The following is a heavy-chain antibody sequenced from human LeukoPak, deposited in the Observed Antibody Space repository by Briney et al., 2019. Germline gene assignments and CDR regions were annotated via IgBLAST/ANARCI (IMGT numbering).Heavy chain of an antibody. CDR1: GFTFSSYA. V-gene: IGHV3-23*01. J-gene: IGHJ5*02. CDR2: ISGSGGST. Sequence: PGGSLRLSCAASGFTFSSYAMSWVRQAPGKGLEWVSAISGSGGSTYYADSVKGRFTISRDNSKNTLYLQMNSLRAEDTAVYYCAKDLAAKDIVVVPAAIGWFDPWGQGTLVTVSS. CDR3: AKDLAAKDIVVVPAAIGWFDP. D-gene: IGHD2-2*02.